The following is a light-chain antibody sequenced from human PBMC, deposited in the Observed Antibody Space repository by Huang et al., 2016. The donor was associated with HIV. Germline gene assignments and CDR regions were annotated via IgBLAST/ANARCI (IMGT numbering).Light chain of an antibody. CDR1: QNSNTW. J-gene: IGKJ2*01. V-gene: IGKV1-5*03. CDR3: QQYNTYLYT. Sequence: DIQMTQSPSTLSASVGDSVTITCRASQNSNTWLAWYQQKPGKAPDLLIYRASSLQVGVPSRFTGSGSGTEFTLTITSLQPDDLGTYYCQQYNTYLYTFGQGTKLEI. CDR2: RAS.